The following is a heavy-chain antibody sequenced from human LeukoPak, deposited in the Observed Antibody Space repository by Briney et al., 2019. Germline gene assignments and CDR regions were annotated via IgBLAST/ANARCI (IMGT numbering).Heavy chain of an antibody. D-gene: IGHD1-26*01. Sequence: ASVKVSCKASGYTFTGYYMHWVRQAPGQGLEWMGRTNPNRGGTNYAQKFQGRVTMTRDTSISTAYMELSRLRSDDTAVYYCARVIGLSRIVGAPSPPGYWGQGTLVTVSS. CDR1: GYTFTGYY. J-gene: IGHJ4*02. V-gene: IGHV1-2*06. CDR3: ARVIGLSRIVGAPSPPGY. CDR2: TNPNRGGT.